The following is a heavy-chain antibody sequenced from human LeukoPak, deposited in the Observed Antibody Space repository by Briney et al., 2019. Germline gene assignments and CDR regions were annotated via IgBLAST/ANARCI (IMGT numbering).Heavy chain of an antibody. J-gene: IGHJ4*02. Sequence: PGGSLRLSCAASGFTFSSYSMNWVRQAPGKGLEWVSSISSSSSNIYCADSVKGRFTISRDNAKNSLYLQMNSLRAEDTAVYYCARWGSGCPFDYWGQGTLVTVSS. CDR2: ISSSSSNI. D-gene: IGHD6-25*01. CDR1: GFTFSSYS. V-gene: IGHV3-21*01. CDR3: ARWGSGCPFDY.